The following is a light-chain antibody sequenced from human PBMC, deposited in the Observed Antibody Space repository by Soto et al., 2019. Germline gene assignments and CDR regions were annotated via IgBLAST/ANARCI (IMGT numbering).Light chain of an antibody. J-gene: IGLJ2*01. Sequence: QSVLTQPPSASGTPGQRVTISCSGSSSNIGINNVYWYKQLPGTAPKLLIYMTSRPPSGVTDRFSASKSGTSATLAISGLRSDDEADYYCTAWDDSLSGPVFGGGTQLNVL. CDR2: MTS. V-gene: IGLV1-47*01. CDR3: TAWDDSLSGPV. CDR1: SSNIGINN.